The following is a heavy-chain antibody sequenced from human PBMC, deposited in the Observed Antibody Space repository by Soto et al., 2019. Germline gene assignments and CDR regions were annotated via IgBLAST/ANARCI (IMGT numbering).Heavy chain of an antibody. D-gene: IGHD1-1*01. J-gene: IGHJ4*02. Sequence: PGGSLSLSCAASGFTFSSYRMNWVRQAPGKGLEWVSSISSSGNYIYYAESVRGRFTISRDNAKNSLYLQMYSLRAEDTAVYSCANDTHYWGQGPLVTVSS. CDR2: ISSSGNYI. V-gene: IGHV3-21*01. CDR1: GFTFSSYR. CDR3: ANDTHY.